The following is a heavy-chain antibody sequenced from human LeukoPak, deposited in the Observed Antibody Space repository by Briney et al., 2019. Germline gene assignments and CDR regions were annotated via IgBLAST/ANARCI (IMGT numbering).Heavy chain of an antibody. CDR3: ARDARGWSGFDY. V-gene: IGHV4-4*07. CDR2: IYTTGNT. D-gene: IGHD3-3*01. J-gene: IGHJ4*02. CDR1: GGSISSYY. Sequence: SETLSLTCSVSGGSISSYYWSWIRQPAEKGREWIGRIYTTGNTDYNPSLKSRVTMSVDTSKNQFSLNLSSVTAADTAVYYCARDARGWSGFDYWGQGTLVTVSS.